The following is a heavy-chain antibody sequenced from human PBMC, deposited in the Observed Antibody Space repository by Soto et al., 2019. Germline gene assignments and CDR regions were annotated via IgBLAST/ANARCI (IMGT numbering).Heavy chain of an antibody. Sequence: GGSLRLSCAASGFTFSSYAMSWVRQAPGKGLEWVSAISGSGGSTYYADSVKGRLTISRDNPKNTLYLQMNSLRAEDTAVYYCAKDICWLCLADRPDQYSVPATLVPVSS. CDR3: AKDICWLCLADRPDQY. CDR1: GFTFSSYA. D-gene: IGHD3-10*02. V-gene: IGHV3-23*01. J-gene: IGHJ4*02. CDR2: ISGSGGST.